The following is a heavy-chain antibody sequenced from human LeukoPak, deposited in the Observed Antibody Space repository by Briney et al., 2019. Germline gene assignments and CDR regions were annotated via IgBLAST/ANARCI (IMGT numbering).Heavy chain of an antibody. CDR1: GVSISDSTYY. CDR2: IYYSGRT. CDR3: ASLGLRVYQNCFDP. D-gene: IGHD3-16*01. V-gene: IGHV4-39*01. J-gene: IGHJ5*02. Sequence: SETLSLTCAVSGVSISDSTYYGGWIRQPRGKGLEWIENIYYSGRTNYNPSLKSRVTISVDKAKNHFSLKLSSVTAADTAVYYCASLGLRVYQNCFDPWGQGTLVTVSS.